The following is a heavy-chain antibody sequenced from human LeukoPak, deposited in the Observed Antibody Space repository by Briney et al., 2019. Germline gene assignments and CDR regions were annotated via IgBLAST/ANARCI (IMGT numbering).Heavy chain of an antibody. Sequence: PGGSLRLSCAASGFTFSSYAMHWVRQAPGKGLEWVAVISYDGSNKYYADSVKGRFTISRDNSKNTLYLQMNSLRAEDTAVYYCAKAKGRFQTYYFDYWGQGTLVTVSS. D-gene: IGHD3-3*01. CDR2: ISYDGSNK. CDR1: GFTFSSYA. CDR3: AKAKGRFQTYYFDY. J-gene: IGHJ4*02. V-gene: IGHV3-30*04.